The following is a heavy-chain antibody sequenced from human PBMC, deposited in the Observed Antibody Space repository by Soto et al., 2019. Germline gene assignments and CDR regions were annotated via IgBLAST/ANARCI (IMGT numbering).Heavy chain of an antibody. V-gene: IGHV4-30-4*01. CDR3: ARGGGATYYYGSGSYPTDY. D-gene: IGHD3-10*01. Sequence: QVQLQESGPGLVKPSQTLSLTCTVSGGSISSGDYYWSWIRQPPGKGLEWIGYIYYSGSTYYNPSLKSRVTRSVDTSEDQCSLKVSAVAAADTAVYYWARGGGATYYYGSGSYPTDYWGQGTLVTVSS. CDR1: GGSISSGDYY. J-gene: IGHJ4*02. CDR2: IYYSGST.